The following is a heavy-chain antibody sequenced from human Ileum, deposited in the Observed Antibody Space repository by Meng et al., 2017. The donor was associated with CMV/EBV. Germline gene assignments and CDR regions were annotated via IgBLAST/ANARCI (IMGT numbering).Heavy chain of an antibody. CDR1: GFTLSSYW. V-gene: IGHV3-7*01. CDR2: INQDGSAR. J-gene: IGHJ4*02. Sequence: GESLKISCAASGFTLSSYWMTWVRQAPGKGLEWVANINQDGSARYFVDSVKGRFTISRDNAKDSLYLQMNSLRAEDTAVYYCVRDLSGPDYWGQGTLVTVSS. CDR3: VRDLSGPDY.